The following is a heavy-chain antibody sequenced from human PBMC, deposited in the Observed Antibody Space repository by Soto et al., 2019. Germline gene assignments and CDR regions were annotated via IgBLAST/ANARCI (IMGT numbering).Heavy chain of an antibody. D-gene: IGHD3-22*01. CDR2: MYMEGNRI. CDR1: GFTFSSYW. Sequence: EVQLVESVGGLFQPGGSLRLSCAASGFTFSSYWMHWVRQAPGKGLEWVSRMYMEGNRISNVASVKGRCTISRENAKNTFYMEMNSASVEVTAVYYCVRGDADRYDGHGYLGRHWGQGSLVTVSA. J-gene: IGHJ4*02. CDR3: VRGDADRYDGHGYLGRH. V-gene: IGHV3-74*01.